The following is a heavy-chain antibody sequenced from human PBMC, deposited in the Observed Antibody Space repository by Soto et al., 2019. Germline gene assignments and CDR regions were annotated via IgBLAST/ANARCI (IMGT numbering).Heavy chain of an antibody. Sequence: GASVKVSCKVSGSTLTALSMHCVRPAPGKGLEWMGGFDPEDGETIYAQKFQDRVTMTEDTSRDTAYMELNSLRSEDTAVYYGATAAHCGGDCYHNWFDPWGQGTLVTVSS. J-gene: IGHJ5*02. D-gene: IGHD2-21*02. V-gene: IGHV1-24*01. CDR3: ATAAHCGGDCYHNWFDP. CDR2: FDPEDGET. CDR1: GSTLTALS.